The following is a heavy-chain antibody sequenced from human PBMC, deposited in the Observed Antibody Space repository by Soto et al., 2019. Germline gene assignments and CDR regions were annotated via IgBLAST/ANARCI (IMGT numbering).Heavy chain of an antibody. CDR1: VFSFSSYA. D-gene: IGHD4-17*01. Sequence: GASLRLSCSGSVFSFSSYALHWVRQAPGKRLEFVSISRAFGGGTDYADSVRGRFTISRDNSKNTLYLQMNSLTPADTAVYFCVKDAYGDSRIFDSWGRGTLVTV. V-gene: IGHV3-64D*06. CDR3: VKDAYGDSRIFDS. CDR2: SRAFGGGT. J-gene: IGHJ4*02.